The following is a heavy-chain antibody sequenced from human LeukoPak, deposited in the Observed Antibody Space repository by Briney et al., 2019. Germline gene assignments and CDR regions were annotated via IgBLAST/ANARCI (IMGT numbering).Heavy chain of an antibody. Sequence: SETLSLTCTVSGGSISSYYWSWIRQPPGKGLEWIGYIYYSGSTNYNPSLKSRVTISVEKSKKKFSLKLSSVTAADMAAYYCARVGTYDYVWGSYSFDPWGQGTLVTVSS. CDR1: GGSISSYY. CDR3: ARVGTYDYVWGSYSFDP. CDR2: IYYSGST. J-gene: IGHJ5*02. D-gene: IGHD3-16*01. V-gene: IGHV4-59*01.